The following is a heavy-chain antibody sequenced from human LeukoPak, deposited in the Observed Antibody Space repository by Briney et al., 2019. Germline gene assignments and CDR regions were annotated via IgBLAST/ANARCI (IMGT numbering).Heavy chain of an antibody. J-gene: IGHJ4*02. CDR2: INSDGSST. V-gene: IGHV3-74*01. D-gene: IGHD1-26*01. CDR3: ARVAIQWELQYYFDY. CDR1: GFTFSSYW. Sequence: PGGSLRLSCAASGFTFSSYWMHWVRQAPGKGLVWVSRINSDGSSTSYADSVKGRFTISRDNSKNTLYLQMNSLRAEDTAVYYCARVAIQWELQYYFDYWGQGTLVTVSS.